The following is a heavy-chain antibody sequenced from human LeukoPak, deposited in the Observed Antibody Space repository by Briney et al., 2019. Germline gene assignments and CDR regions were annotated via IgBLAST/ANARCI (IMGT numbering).Heavy chain of an antibody. CDR2: IYYSGST. CDR1: GGSISSYY. V-gene: IGHV4-59*01. Sequence: SETLSLTRPVSGGSISSYYWSWIRQPPGKGLEWIGNIYYSGSTNYNPSLKSRVTISVDTSKNQFSLKLSSVTAADTAVYYCTRGSIAYYYMDVWGKGTTVTISS. D-gene: IGHD3-22*01. J-gene: IGHJ6*03. CDR3: TRGSIAYYYMDV.